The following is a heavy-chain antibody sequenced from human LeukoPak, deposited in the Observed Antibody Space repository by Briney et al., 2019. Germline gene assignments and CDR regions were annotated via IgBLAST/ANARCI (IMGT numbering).Heavy chain of an antibody. D-gene: IGHD3-22*01. CDR3: ARGDDSSGYHIEYFQH. J-gene: IGHJ1*01. V-gene: IGHV4-59*01. Sequence: PSETLSLTCTVSGGSISSYYWSWIRQPPGKGLEWIGYIYYSGSTNYNPSLKSRVTISVDTSKNQFSLKLNSVTAADTAVYYCARGDDSSGYHIEYFQHWGQGTLVTVSS. CDR2: IYYSGST. CDR1: GGSISSYY.